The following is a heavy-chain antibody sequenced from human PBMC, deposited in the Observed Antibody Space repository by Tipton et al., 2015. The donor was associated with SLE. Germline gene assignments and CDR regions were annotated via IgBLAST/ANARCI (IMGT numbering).Heavy chain of an antibody. Sequence: QLVQSGAEVKNPGASVKVSCKASGYTFTGHYIHWVRQAPGHGLEWMGWINPNSGDTKYAQKFQDRVTMTRDMSITTAYMQLSSLRSDDTAVYFCARSVVATTDFDNWGQGTLVTVSS. CDR3: ARSVVATTDFDN. J-gene: IGHJ4*02. CDR2: INPNSGDT. V-gene: IGHV1-2*02. CDR1: GYTFTGHY. D-gene: IGHD2-21*01.